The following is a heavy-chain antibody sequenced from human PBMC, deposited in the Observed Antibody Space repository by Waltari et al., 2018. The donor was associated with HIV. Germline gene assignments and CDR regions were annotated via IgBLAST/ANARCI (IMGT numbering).Heavy chain of an antibody. D-gene: IGHD3-10*01. CDR2: VDSGRVNT. CDR3: VRDRSEYFHEFAT. Sequence: ELRLVESGGGLVEPGESLSLSCVASGFTFSKSSMHWVLQAPGKGLEWLAYVDSGRVNTNYADSVRGRFTIFIDNPRNFLYLQMNNLTGEDTAVYYCVRDRSEYFHEFATWGQGTLVTVSS. V-gene: IGHV3-21*05. CDR1: GFTFSKSS. J-gene: IGHJ5*02.